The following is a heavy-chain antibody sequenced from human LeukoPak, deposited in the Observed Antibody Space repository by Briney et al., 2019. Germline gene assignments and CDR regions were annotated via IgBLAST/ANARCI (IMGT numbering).Heavy chain of an antibody. CDR3: ARHASVDGNWPRPLDY. Sequence: PSETLSLTCTVSGGSISSSNYYWGWIRQPPGKGLEWIGNIYYSGSTYYKPSLKTRVTISVDTSKYQFSLKLTSVTAADTAVYYCARHASVDGNWPRPLDYWGQGSLVTVSS. V-gene: IGHV4-39*01. CDR2: IYYSGST. D-gene: IGHD6-19*01. CDR1: GGSISSSNYY. J-gene: IGHJ4*02.